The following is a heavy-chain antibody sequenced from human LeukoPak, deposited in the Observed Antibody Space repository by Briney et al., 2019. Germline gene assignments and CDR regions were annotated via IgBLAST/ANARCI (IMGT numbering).Heavy chain of an antibody. CDR3: ARAMYSSGWQHYFDD. V-gene: IGHV1-2*04. J-gene: IGHJ4*02. D-gene: IGHD6-19*01. Sequence: GASVKVSCKASGYTFTGYYMHWVRQAPGQGLEWMGWINPNSGGTNYAQKFQGWVTMTRDTSISTAYMELSRLRSDDTAVYFCARAMYSSGWQHYFDDWGQGTLVTVSS. CDR2: INPNSGGT. CDR1: GYTFTGYY.